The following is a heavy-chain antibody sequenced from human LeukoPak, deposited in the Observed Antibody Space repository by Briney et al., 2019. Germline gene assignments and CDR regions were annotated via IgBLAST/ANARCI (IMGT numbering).Heavy chain of an antibody. J-gene: IGHJ6*02. CDR3: ATGKQWLVNLPYYYYYYGMDV. Sequence: ASVKVSCKVSGYTLTELSMHWVRQAPGEGLEWMGGFDPEDGETIYAQKFQGRVTMTEDTSTDTAYMELSSLRSEDTAVYYCATGKQWLVNLPYYYYYYGMDVWGQGTTVTVSS. CDR1: GYTLTELS. CDR2: FDPEDGET. V-gene: IGHV1-24*01. D-gene: IGHD6-19*01.